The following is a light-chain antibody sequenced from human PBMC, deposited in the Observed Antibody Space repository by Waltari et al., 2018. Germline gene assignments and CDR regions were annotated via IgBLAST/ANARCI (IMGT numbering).Light chain of an antibody. V-gene: IGLV1-44*01. CDR1: SSNIGSNT. Sequence: QSVLTQPPSASGTPGQRVTTSCAGSSSNIGSNTVKWFPQLPGTAPKLLISSNNQRPSGVPDRFSASKSGTSASLAISGLQSEDEADYYCAAWDDSLNGWVFGGGTKLTVL. CDR3: AAWDDSLNGWV. J-gene: IGLJ3*02. CDR2: SNN.